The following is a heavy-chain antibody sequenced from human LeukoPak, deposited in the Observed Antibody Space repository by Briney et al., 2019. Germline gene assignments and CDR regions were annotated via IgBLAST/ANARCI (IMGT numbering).Heavy chain of an antibody. CDR1: GGSLSGYY. D-gene: IGHD5-12*01. V-gene: IGHV4-34*01. CDR3: ASGARRYGGSRASQ. Sequence: PSETLSLTCAVYGGSLSGYYWSWIRQPPGKGLEWIGEINHSGSTNYNPSLKSRVTISVDTSKNQFSLKLSSVTAADTAVYYCASGARRYGGSRASQWGQGTMVTVSS. CDR2: INHSGST. J-gene: IGHJ3*01.